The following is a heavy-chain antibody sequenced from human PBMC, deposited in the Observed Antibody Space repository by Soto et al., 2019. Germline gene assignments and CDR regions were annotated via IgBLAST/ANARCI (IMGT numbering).Heavy chain of an antibody. V-gene: IGHV3-33*01. CDR2: IWYDGSNK. CDR3: ARDWGDRYCSGGSCYEPNAFDI. Sequence: GGSLRLSCAASGFTFSSYGMHWVRQAPGKGLEWVAVIWYDGSNKYYADSVKGRFTISRDNSKNTLYLQMNSLGAEDTAVYYCARDWGDRYCSGGSCYEPNAFDIWGQGTMVTVSS. CDR1: GFTFSSYG. J-gene: IGHJ3*02. D-gene: IGHD2-15*01.